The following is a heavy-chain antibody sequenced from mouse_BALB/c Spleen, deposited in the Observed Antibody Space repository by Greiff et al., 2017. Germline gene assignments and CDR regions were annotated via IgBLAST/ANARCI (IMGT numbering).Heavy chain of an antibody. D-gene: IGHD2-4*01. V-gene: IGHV1-54*01. CDR2: INPGSGGT. CDR1: GYAFTNYL. Sequence: LQESGAELVRPGTSVKVSCKASGYAFTNYLIEWVKQRPGQGLEWIGVINPGSGGTNYNEKFKGKATLTADKSSSTAYMQLSSLTSDDSAVYFCARRYYDYDVRYFDYWGQGTTLTVSS. J-gene: IGHJ2*01. CDR3: ARRYYDYDVRYFDY.